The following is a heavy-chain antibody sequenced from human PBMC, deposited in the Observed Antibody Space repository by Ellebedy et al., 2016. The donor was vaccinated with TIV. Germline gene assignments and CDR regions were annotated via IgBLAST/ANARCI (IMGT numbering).Heavy chain of an antibody. Sequence: AASVKVSCKASGYTFTSYYIHWVRQAPGQGLEWMGLINPSGGNTNYAQKFQGRVTITRDTSTSTVYMELSSLRSEDTAVYYCARGDDSGVRDAFDIWGQGTMVTVSS. V-gene: IGHV1-46*01. CDR1: GYTFTSYY. CDR3: ARGDDSGVRDAFDI. D-gene: IGHD3-22*01. J-gene: IGHJ3*02. CDR2: INPSGGNT.